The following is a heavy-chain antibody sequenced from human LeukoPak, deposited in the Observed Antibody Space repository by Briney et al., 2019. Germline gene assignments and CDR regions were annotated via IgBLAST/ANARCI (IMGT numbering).Heavy chain of an antibody. V-gene: IGHV4-39*01. CDR2: ISHTEST. Sequence: PSETLSLTYTVSGHSISSSNYYWGWIRQSLGKGLEWLASISHTESTYHNPSLKSRVSISVDTSKNQFSLRLSSVTAADTAVYYCARGKSRGLRGGYSYGTGNAFDIWGQGTMVTVSS. J-gene: IGHJ3*02. D-gene: IGHD5-18*01. CDR1: GHSISSSNYY. CDR3: ARGKSRGLRGGYSYGTGNAFDI.